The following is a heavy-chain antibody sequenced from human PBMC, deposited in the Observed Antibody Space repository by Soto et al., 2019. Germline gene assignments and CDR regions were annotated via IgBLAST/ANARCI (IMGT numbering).Heavy chain of an antibody. CDR3: ARHVPAAGYYYGMDV. V-gene: IGHV1-69*12. D-gene: IGHD2-2*01. J-gene: IGHJ6*02. Sequence: QVQLVQSGAEVKKPGSSVKVSCKASGGTFSSYAISWVRQAPGQGREWMGGIIPIFGTANDAQKFQGRVTITADEYTSTAYMELRSLRSEDTAVSYCARHVPAAGYYYGMDVWGQGTTVTVSS. CDR2: IIPIFGTA. CDR1: GGTFSSYA.